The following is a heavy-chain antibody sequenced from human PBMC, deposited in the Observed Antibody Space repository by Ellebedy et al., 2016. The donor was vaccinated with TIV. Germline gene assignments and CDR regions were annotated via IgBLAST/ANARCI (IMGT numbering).Heavy chain of an antibody. CDR3: AKDADYSNYFDH. CDR2: ISYDGNTK. J-gene: IGHJ4*02. V-gene: IGHV3-30*18. Sequence: GESLKISXAASGFTFSGSGMHWVRQAPGKGLEWVAIISYDGNTKYYADSVKGRFTISRDKSNNTLYLQMNSLRTEDTAVYYCAKDADYSNYFDHWGQGTLVTVSS. CDR1: GFTFSGSG. D-gene: IGHD4-11*01.